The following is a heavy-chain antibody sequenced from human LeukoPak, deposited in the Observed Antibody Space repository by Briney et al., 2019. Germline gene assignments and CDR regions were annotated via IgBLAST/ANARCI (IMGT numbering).Heavy chain of an antibody. CDR2: ISGSGGRI. J-gene: IGHJ6*02. CDR1: GFTFSSYA. V-gene: IGHV3-23*01. CDR3: AKNEYSSSSRGLNYYYGMDV. Sequence: GGSLRLSCAGSGFTFSSYAMSWVRQAPGKGLEWVSTISGSGGRIYYADSVKGRFTISRDNSKNTLYLQMNSLRAEDTAVYYCAKNEYSSSSRGLNYYYGMDVWGQGTTVTVSS. D-gene: IGHD6-6*01.